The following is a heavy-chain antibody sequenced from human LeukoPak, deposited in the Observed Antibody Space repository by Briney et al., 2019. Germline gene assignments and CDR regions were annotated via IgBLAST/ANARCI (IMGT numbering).Heavy chain of an antibody. Sequence: TSETLSLTCKVSGYSISSGYYWGWIRQPPGKGLEWIGSIHHTGNTYYNPSLKSRVTISVDTSKNQFSLRLSSVTAADTAVYYCARDERWLVPYYWGQGTLVTVSS. V-gene: IGHV4-38-2*02. D-gene: IGHD6-19*01. CDR2: IHHTGNT. J-gene: IGHJ4*02. CDR1: GYSISSGYY. CDR3: ARDERWLVPYY.